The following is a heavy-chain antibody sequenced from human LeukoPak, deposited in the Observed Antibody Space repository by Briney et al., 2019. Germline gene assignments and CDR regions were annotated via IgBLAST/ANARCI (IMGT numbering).Heavy chain of an antibody. D-gene: IGHD2-2*01. CDR3: AREVVPAALSVPTY. CDR1: GYTFTGYY. Sequence: ASVKVSCKASGYTFTGYYIHWVRQAPGQGLEWMGWINPNSGGTNYAQKFQGRVTMTRDTSISTAYMELSRLRSDDTAVYYCAREVVPAALSVPTYWGQGTLVTVSS. CDR2: INPNSGGT. V-gene: IGHV1-2*02. J-gene: IGHJ4*02.